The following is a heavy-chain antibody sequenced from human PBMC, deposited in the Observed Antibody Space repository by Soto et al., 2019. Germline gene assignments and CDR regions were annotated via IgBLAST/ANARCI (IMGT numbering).Heavy chain of an antibody. CDR3: VRVGLVGPTSLSNAWFDP. CDR2: IYPGDSDT. J-gene: IGHJ5*02. V-gene: IGHV5-51*01. CDR1: GYTFTRHW. Sequence: GESLKISCKGSGYTFTRHWIGWVRQMPGKGLEWLGIIYPGDSDTRYSPSFQGQVTFSADKSISTAYLQWSGLKASDTAMYYCVRVGLVGPTSLSNAWFDPWGQGTLVTVSS. D-gene: IGHD1-26*01.